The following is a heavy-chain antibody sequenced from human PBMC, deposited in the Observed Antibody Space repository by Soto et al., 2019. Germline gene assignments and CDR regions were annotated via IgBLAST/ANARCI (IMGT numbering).Heavy chain of an antibody. V-gene: IGHV2-5*02. CDR1: GFSRDTPGVA. J-gene: IGHJ2*01. D-gene: IGHD3-10*01. CDR2: IYWDEDK. CDR3: AHMADLGSFYWYFDL. Sequence: ESGPTLVNPTQTLTLTCTFTGFSRDTPGVAVGWIRQSPGKALEWLAHIYWDEDKRYRPSLETRLSITKDASKSQVVLTMTYMDPLDTGTYYCAHMADLGSFYWYFDLWGRGTLVTVSS.